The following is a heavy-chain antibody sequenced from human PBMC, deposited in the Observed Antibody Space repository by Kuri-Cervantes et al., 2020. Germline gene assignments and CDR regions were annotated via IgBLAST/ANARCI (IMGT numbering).Heavy chain of an antibody. CDR2: IKGDGSDK. D-gene: IGHD3-9*01. V-gene: IGHV3-74*01. J-gene: IGHJ4*02. CDR3: AKGKAYYDILTGFGYFDY. CDR1: GFTFSPYW. Sequence: GESLKISCAASGFTFSPYWMHWVRQAPGKGLVWVSRIKGDGSDKRYADFVKGRFTISRDNSKNTLYLQMNSLRAEDTAVYYCAKGKAYYDILTGFGYFDYWGQGTLVTVSS.